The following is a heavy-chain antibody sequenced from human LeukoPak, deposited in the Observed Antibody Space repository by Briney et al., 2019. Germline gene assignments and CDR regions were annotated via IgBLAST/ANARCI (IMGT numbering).Heavy chain of an antibody. J-gene: IGHJ4*02. CDR1: GFTFSSYA. D-gene: IGHD3-22*01. CDR2: ISSNGGST. Sequence: GRSLRLSCAASGFTFSSYAMHWVRQAPGKGLEYVSAISSNGGSTYYADSVKGRFTISRDNSKNTLYLQMNSLRAEDTAVYYCARYYYDSSGSYYFDYWGQGTLVTVSS. V-gene: IGHV3-64*04. CDR3: ARYYYDSSGSYYFDY.